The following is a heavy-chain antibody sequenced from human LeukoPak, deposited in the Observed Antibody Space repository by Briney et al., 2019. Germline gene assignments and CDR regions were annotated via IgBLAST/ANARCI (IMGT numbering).Heavy chain of an antibody. Sequence: ASVKVSCKASGYTFTGYYMHWVRQAPGQGLEWMGWINPNSGGTNYAQKFQGRVTMTRDTSTSTVYMELSSLRSEDTAVYYCARDNTAWSFDYWGRGTLVTVSS. CDR3: ARDNTAWSFDY. CDR2: INPNSGGT. V-gene: IGHV1-2*02. D-gene: IGHD2-21*02. CDR1: GYTFTGYY. J-gene: IGHJ4*02.